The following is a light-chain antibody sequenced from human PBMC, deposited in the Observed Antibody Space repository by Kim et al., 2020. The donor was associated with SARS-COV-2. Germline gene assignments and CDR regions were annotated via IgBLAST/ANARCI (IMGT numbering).Light chain of an antibody. CDR3: QQYDSYPLT. CDR1: QGIKNY. J-gene: IGKJ4*01. Sequence: DIQMTQSPSSLSASVGDRITITCRASQGIKNYLAWFQQKPGKAPKPLIYAASNLQSGVPSKFSGSGSGTAFTITISSLQPEDFATYYCQQYDSYPLTFGGGTKVDIK. CDR2: AAS. V-gene: IGKV1-16*02.